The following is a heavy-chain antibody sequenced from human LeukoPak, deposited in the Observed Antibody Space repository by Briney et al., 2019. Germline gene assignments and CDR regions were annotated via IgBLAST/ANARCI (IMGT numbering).Heavy chain of an antibody. Sequence: PSQTLPLTCTVSGGSISSGGYYWNWIRQPPGKGLEWIGYFYHSGITYYNPSLKSRVTISVDTSKNQFSLKLSSVTAADTAVYYCARGDYYGSGSRYFDYWGQGTMVTVSS. D-gene: IGHD3-10*01. V-gene: IGHV4-30-2*01. CDR3: ARGDYYGSGSRYFDY. CDR1: GGSISSGGYY. J-gene: IGHJ4*02. CDR2: FYHSGIT.